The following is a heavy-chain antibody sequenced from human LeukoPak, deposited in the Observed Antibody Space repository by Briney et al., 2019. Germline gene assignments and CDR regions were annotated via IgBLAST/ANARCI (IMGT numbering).Heavy chain of an antibody. CDR1: GGSISSGDYY. CDR3: ARPYYYDSRIDP. V-gene: IGHV4-30-4*01. D-gene: IGHD3-22*01. Sequence: SETLSLTCTVSGGSISSGDYYWSWIRQPPGQGLEWIAYMYYSGSTYYNPSLKSRVAMSADTSKNQLSLKLSSVTAADTAVYDCARPYYYDSRIDPWGQGILVTVSS. CDR2: MYYSGST. J-gene: IGHJ5*02.